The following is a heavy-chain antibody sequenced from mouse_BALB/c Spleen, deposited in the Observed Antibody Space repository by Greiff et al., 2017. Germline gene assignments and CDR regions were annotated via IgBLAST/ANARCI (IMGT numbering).Heavy chain of an antibody. Sequence: VKLMESGPGLVAPSQSLSITCTVSGFSLSSYSVHWVRQPPGKGLEWLGMIWGGGSTDYNSALKSRLSISKDNSKSQVFLKMSSLQTDDTAMYYCARKGYGYDYYAMDYWGQGTSVTVSS. CDR3: ARKGYGYDYYAMDY. V-gene: IGHV2-6-4*01. CDR1: GFSLSSYS. CDR2: IWGGGST. J-gene: IGHJ4*01. D-gene: IGHD1-2*01.